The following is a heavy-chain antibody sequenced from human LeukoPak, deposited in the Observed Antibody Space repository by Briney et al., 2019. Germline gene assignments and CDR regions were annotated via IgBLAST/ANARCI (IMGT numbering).Heavy chain of an antibody. CDR2: IYSSGRS. CDR3: ARERSSVDY. J-gene: IGHJ4*02. Sequence: PSETLSPTCDVPVDSISSGGYSWGWVRHQPGRGLEWIGYIYSSGRSYYNPSLQSRVTISIDTSKNEFSLKVTSVTAADTAVYYCARERSSVDYWGQGTLVTVSS. D-gene: IGHD3-10*01. V-gene: IGHV4-30-4*07. CDR1: VDSISSGGYS.